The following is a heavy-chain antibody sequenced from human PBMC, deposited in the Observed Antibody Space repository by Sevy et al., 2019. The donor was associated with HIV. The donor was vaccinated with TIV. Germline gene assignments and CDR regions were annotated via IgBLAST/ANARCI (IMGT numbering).Heavy chain of an antibody. CDR2: ISGSGGST. D-gene: IGHD3-22*01. CDR1: GFTFSSYA. Sequence: GGSLRLSCAASGFTFSSYAMSWVRQAPGKGLEWVSAISGSGGSTYYADSVKGRFTISRDNSKNTLYLQMNSLRAGDTAVYYCAKSYYYDSSGFPTQTFDYWGQGTLVTVSS. V-gene: IGHV3-23*01. J-gene: IGHJ4*02. CDR3: AKSYYYDSSGFPTQTFDY.